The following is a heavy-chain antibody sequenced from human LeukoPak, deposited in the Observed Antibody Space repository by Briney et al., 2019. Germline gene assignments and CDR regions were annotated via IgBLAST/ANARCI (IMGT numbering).Heavy chain of an antibody. CDR3: ARDDI. CDR2: ISYDGSNK. J-gene: IGHJ3*02. Sequence: GRSLRLSCAASGFTFSSYAMHWVRQAPGKGLEWVAVISYDGSNKYYADSAKGRFTISRDNSKNTLYLQMNSLRAEDTAVYYCARDDIWGQGTMVTVSS. V-gene: IGHV3-30-3*01. CDR1: GFTFSSYA.